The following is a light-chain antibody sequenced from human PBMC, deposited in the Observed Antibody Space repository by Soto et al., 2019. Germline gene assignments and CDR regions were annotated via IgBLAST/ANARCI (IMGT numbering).Light chain of an antibody. J-gene: IGLJ2*01. Sequence: QAVVTQPPSASGTPGQGVAISCSGSNSNIGSNAVNWYQQLPGTAPKRLISGNNQRPSVVPDRFSGSKSGTSAFLAISGLQSEDEADYYCAAWDDSLKGVVFGGGTKLTVL. CDR1: NSNIGSNA. V-gene: IGLV1-44*01. CDR3: AAWDDSLKGVV. CDR2: GNN.